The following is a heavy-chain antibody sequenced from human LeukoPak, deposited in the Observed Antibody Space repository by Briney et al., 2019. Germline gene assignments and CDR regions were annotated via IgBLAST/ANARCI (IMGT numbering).Heavy chain of an antibody. CDR1: GFTCSSCS. CDR3: AREEMAASSGIRSDV. D-gene: IGHD6-13*01. V-gene: IGHV3-48*01. J-gene: IGHJ6*04. Sequence: GGSLRLSCAASGFTCSSCSMNWVRQAPGKGLEWVSYISSSSSTIYYADSVKGRFTISRDNAKNSLYLQMNSLRAEDTAVYYCAREEMAASSGIRSDVWGKGTTVTVSS. CDR2: ISSSSSTI.